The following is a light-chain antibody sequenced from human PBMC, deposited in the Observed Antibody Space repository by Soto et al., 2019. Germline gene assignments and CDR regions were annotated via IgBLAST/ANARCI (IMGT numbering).Light chain of an antibody. J-gene: IGKJ1*01. Sequence: DIQMTQSPSTLSASVGDTVTITCRASQSVSDSLAWYQVKPGEAPKLLIFDVSNLETGVPSRFSGSGSGTEFRFTIAGLQSDDFADYYCQQYDYSRTFGQGTMVEIK. CDR3: QQYDYSRT. CDR2: DVS. CDR1: QSVSDS. V-gene: IGKV1-5*01.